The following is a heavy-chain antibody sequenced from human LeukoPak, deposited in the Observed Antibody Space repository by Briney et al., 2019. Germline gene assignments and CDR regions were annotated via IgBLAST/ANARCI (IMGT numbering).Heavy chain of an antibody. V-gene: IGHV1-2*02. Sequence: ASVKVSCKASGHTFTAYYMHWLRQAPGQGLEWMGWIHPNRGGTNYAQKFQGRVTMTRDTSISTAYMELSRLRSDDTAVYYCARGREDYYDSSGYECWFDPWGQGTLVTVSS. CDR2: IHPNRGGT. CDR1: GHTFTAYY. CDR3: ARGREDYYDSSGYECWFDP. J-gene: IGHJ5*02. D-gene: IGHD3-22*01.